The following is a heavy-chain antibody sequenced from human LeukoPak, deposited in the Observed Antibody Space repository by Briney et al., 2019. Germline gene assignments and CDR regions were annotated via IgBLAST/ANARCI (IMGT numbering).Heavy chain of an antibody. CDR1: GYSFTSYW. V-gene: IGHV5-10-1*01. J-gene: IGHJ4*02. CDR3: ASPPTRECSSISCPLSY. CDR2: IDPSDSYT. D-gene: IGHD2-2*01. Sequence: GESLRISCKASGYSFTSYWISWVRQMPGKGLEWMGRIDPSDSYTSYSPSFQGHVSISADKSISTAYLQWSSLKASDTAMYYCASPPTRECSSISCPLSYWGQGTLVTVSS.